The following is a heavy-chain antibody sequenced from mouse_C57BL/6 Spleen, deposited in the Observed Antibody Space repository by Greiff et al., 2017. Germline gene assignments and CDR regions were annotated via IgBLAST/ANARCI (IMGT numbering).Heavy chain of an antibody. Sequence: EVKLVESGGGLVQPKGSLKLSCAASGFSFNTYAMNWVRQAPGKGLEWVARIRSKSNNYATYYADSVKDRFTISRDDSESMLYLQMNNLKTEDTAIYYCVREGITTVFDYWGQGTTLTVSS. CDR3: VREGITTVFDY. D-gene: IGHD1-1*01. CDR2: IRSKSNNYAT. V-gene: IGHV10-1*01. CDR1: GFSFNTYA. J-gene: IGHJ2*01.